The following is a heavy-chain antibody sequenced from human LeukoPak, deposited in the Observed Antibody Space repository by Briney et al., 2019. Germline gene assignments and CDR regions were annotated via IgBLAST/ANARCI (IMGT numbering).Heavy chain of an antibody. D-gene: IGHD3-3*01. CDR2: IYYSGST. Sequence: SETLSLTCTVSGGSISSRYWSWIRQPPGKGLEWIRYIYYSGSTNYNPSLKSRVTISVDTSKNQFSLKLSSMTAADTAVYYCARGATYYDFWSGYYSWFDPWGQGTLVTVFS. CDR1: GGSISSRY. CDR3: ARGATYYDFWSGYYSWFDP. V-gene: IGHV4-59*11. J-gene: IGHJ5*02.